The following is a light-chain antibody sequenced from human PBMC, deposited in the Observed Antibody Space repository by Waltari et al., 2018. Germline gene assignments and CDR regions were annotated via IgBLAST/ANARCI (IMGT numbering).Light chain of an antibody. Sequence: EIVLTPSPGTLSLSPGERATLSCRASQSLRVAYLAWYQQKAGQAPRLLSYGAMYRASDIPDRCSGSGSGTDFTLTISRLEPEDFAVYYCQQYDTSPATFGQGTKLEIK. V-gene: IGKV3-20*01. CDR2: GAM. J-gene: IGKJ2*01. CDR3: QQYDTSPAT. CDR1: QSLRVAY.